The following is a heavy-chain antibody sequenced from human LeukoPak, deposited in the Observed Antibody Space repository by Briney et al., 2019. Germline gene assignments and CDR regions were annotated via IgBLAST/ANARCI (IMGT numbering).Heavy chain of an antibody. J-gene: IGHJ4*02. CDR2: MYYSGST. CDR3: ARVYYDFLTGLRNYYFDY. V-gene: IGHV4-39*01. Sequence: PSETLSLTCTVSGGSITSRSYYWGWIRQPPGKGLEWIGSMYYSGSTYYNPSLKSRVTISVDTSKNQFSLKLISVAAADTAVYFCARVYYDFLTGLRNYYFDYWGQGTLVTVSS. CDR1: GGSITSRSYY. D-gene: IGHD3-9*01.